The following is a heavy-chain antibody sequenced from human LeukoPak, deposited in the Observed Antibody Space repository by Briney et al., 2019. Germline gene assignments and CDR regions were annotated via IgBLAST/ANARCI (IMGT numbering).Heavy chain of an antibody. CDR2: INHSGST. J-gene: IGHJ4*02. V-gene: IGHV4-34*01. D-gene: IGHD3-10*01. CDR3: ARGLDSGEFDY. CDR1: GGAFSGFL. Sequence: SGTPSLPCAVYGGAFSGFLWRWIRQPPRKGLEWIGEINHSGSTNYNPSLKSRVTISVDTSKNQFSLKLSSVTAADTAVYYCARGLDSGEFDYWGQGTLVTVSS.